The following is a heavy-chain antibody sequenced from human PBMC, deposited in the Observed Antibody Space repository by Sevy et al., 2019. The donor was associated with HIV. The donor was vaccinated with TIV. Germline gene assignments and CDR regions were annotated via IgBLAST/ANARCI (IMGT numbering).Heavy chain of an antibody. CDR3: ARAIAVAGGYFDY. D-gene: IGHD6-19*01. Sequence: GGSLRLSCAASGITFSSYAMHWGRQAPGKGLEWVAVISYDGSNKYYADSVKGRFTISRDNSKNTLYLQMNSLRAEDTAVYYCARAIAVAGGYFDYWGQGTLVTVSS. J-gene: IGHJ4*02. CDR2: ISYDGSNK. V-gene: IGHV3-30-3*01. CDR1: GITFSSYA.